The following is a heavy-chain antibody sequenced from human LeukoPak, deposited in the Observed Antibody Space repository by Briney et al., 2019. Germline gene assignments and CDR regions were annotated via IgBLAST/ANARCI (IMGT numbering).Heavy chain of an antibody. CDR2: ISSSSSTI. V-gene: IGHV3-48*01. CDR3: ARGPRGVISMDV. Sequence: GGSLRLSCAASGFTFSSYSMNWVRQAPGKGLEWVSYISSSSSTIYYADSVKGRFTISRDNAKNSLYLQMNSLRAEDTAVYYCARGPRGVISMDVWGKGTTVTVSS. J-gene: IGHJ6*04. D-gene: IGHD3-10*01. CDR1: GFTFSSYS.